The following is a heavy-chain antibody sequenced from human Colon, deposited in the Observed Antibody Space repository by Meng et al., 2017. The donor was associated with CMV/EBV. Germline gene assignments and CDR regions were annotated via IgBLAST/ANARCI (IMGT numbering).Heavy chain of an antibody. CDR3: ARDQTTESYYYYGMDV. Sequence: SETLSLTCTVSGGSISSYYWSWIRQPPGKGLEWIGYIYYIGSTNYNPSLKSQVTISVDTSKNQFSLKLSSVTAADTAVYYCARDQTTESYYYYGMDVWGQGTTVTVSS. V-gene: IGHV4-59*01. CDR2: IYYIGST. D-gene: IGHD4-11*01. J-gene: IGHJ6*02. CDR1: GGSISSYY.